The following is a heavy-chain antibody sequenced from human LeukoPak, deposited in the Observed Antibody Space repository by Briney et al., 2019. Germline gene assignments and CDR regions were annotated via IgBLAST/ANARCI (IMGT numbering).Heavy chain of an antibody. CDR1: GFTFDDYG. D-gene: IGHD6-13*01. V-gene: IGHV3-9*01. CDR3: TKGGSRHADT. Sequence: PGGSLRLSCAASGFTFDDYGMHWVRQAPGKGLEWVSGISWNSGKIGYADSVKGRFTISRDNAKNSLYLQMNSLRAEDTAIYYCTKGGSRHADTWGQGTLVTVSS. J-gene: IGHJ5*02. CDR2: ISWNSGKI.